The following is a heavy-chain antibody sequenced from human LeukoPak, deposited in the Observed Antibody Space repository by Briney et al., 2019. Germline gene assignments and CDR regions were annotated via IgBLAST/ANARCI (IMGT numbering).Heavy chain of an antibody. V-gene: IGHV1-18*01. Sequence: GASVKVSCKASGYTFTSYGISWVRQAPGQGLEWMGWISGYNGNTNYAQKLQGRVTMTTDTSTSTAYMELRSLRSDDTAVYYCARDSRAPRYYYDSSGYYPGWYFDLWGRGTLVTVSS. J-gene: IGHJ2*01. D-gene: IGHD3-22*01. CDR1: GYTFTSYG. CDR2: ISGYNGNT. CDR3: ARDSRAPRYYYDSSGYYPGWYFDL.